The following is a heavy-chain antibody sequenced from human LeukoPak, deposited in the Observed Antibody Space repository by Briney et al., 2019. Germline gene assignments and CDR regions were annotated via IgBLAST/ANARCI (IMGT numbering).Heavy chain of an antibody. V-gene: IGHV3-33*06. D-gene: IGHD1-20*01. CDR1: GFTFSDSS. J-gene: IGHJ4*02. CDR2: IWYDGSDK. CDR3: AKGGITSDY. Sequence: GGSLRLSCAASGFTFSDSSMHWVRQAPGKGLEGVAIIWYDGSDKYYAESVKGRFTISRDNSKNTLYLQMDSLRAEDTAVYYCAKGGITSDYWGQGTLVAVSA.